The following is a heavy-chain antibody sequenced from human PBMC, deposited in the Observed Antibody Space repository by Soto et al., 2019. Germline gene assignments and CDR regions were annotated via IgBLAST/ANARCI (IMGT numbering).Heavy chain of an antibody. CDR1: GYTFTGYY. CDR3: FSGIAAAGPSWGVSNRFDP. J-gene: IGHJ5*02. Sequence: VASVKVSCKASGYTFTGYYMHWVRQAPGQGLEWMGWINPNSGGTNYAQKFQGRVTMTRDTSISTAYMELSRLRSDDTAVYYCFSGIAAAGPSWGVSNRFDPWGQGTLVTVSS. CDR2: INPNSGGT. V-gene: IGHV1-2*02. D-gene: IGHD6-13*01.